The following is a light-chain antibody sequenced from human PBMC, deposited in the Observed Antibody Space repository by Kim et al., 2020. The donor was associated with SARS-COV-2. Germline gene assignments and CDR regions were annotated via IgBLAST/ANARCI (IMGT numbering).Light chain of an antibody. CDR2: GAS. CDR1: QSVNSD. V-gene: IGKV3-15*01. Sequence: EIVMTQSPATLSVSPGERATLSCRASQSVNSDLAWYQQIPGQAPRLLIYGASTRATGIPARFSGSGSGTEFTLTISSLQSEEFALYYCEEEKNWPRRLGQGAKVEIK. J-gene: IGKJ1*01. CDR3: EEEKNWPRR.